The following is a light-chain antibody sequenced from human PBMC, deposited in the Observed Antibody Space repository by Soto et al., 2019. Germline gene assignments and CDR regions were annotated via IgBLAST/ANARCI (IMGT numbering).Light chain of an antibody. J-gene: IGKJ2*01. Sequence: EIVLTQYPGTLSLSPGQRATLSCRASESISRVYLAWYQQRLGEAPRLLIYGASSGATGIQDRFSGSGSGTDFTLTISRLEPEDFAIYYCQQYGGVPYTFGQGTKLEIK. CDR2: GAS. CDR1: ESISRVY. V-gene: IGKV3-20*01. CDR3: QQYGGVPYT.